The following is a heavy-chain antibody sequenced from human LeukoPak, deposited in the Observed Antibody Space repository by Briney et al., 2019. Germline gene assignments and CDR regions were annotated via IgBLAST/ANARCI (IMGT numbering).Heavy chain of an antibody. CDR3: ARRTSGGYSGYIDR. CDR1: GGSIGSRSFY. Sequence: SETLSLTCNVSGGSIGSRSFYWGWIRQPPGQGLEFIGSIDHSGNTNYNSSLKSRVTISADTSRNQFSLKLRSVTAADTAVYYCARRTSGGYSGYIDRWGLGTLGTVSS. V-gene: IGHV4-39*01. CDR2: IDHSGNT. J-gene: IGHJ5*02. D-gene: IGHD5-12*01.